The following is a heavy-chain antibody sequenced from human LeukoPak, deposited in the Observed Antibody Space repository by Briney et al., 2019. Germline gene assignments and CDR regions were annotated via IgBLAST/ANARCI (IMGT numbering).Heavy chain of an antibody. V-gene: IGHV3-30*03. Sequence: GGSLRLSCAASGFTFSLYGIHWVRQAPGKGLEWVAVISHDGSNTYFADSVKGRFAISSDTSKNTLYLQMNSLRAEDTAVYYCARSTTLGYCSGGSCSNHYYYYGMDVWGQGTTVTVSS. J-gene: IGHJ6*02. CDR2: ISHDGSNT. D-gene: IGHD2-15*01. CDR1: GFTFSLYG. CDR3: ARSTTLGYCSGGSCSNHYYYYGMDV.